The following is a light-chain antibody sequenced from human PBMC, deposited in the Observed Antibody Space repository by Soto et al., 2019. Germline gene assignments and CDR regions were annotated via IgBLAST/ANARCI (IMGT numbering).Light chain of an antibody. CDR2: DVT. Sequence: QSVLTQPRSVSGSPGQSVTISCTGTSSDVGGSDYVSWFQHYPGKGPKLLIYDVTSRPSGVPDRFSGSKSGNTASLTISGLQVEDEADYYCCSHAGSYTFGVFGTGTKATVL. CDR3: CSHAGSYTFGV. J-gene: IGLJ1*01. CDR1: SSDVGGSDY. V-gene: IGLV2-11*01.